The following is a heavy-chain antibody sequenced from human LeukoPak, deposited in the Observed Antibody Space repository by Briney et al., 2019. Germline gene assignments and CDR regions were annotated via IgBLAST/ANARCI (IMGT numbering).Heavy chain of an antibody. Sequence: PSETLSRTCTVSGRSISSYYYSWIRQPAGKGPEWIGRIYTSGSTNYNPSLKSRVTMSVDTSKNQFSLKLSSVTAADTAVYYCARDSKGYSSSWYLLNWFDPWGQGTLVTVSS. D-gene: IGHD6-13*01. V-gene: IGHV4-4*07. CDR1: GRSISSYY. J-gene: IGHJ5*02. CDR2: IYTSGST. CDR3: ARDSKGYSSSWYLLNWFDP.